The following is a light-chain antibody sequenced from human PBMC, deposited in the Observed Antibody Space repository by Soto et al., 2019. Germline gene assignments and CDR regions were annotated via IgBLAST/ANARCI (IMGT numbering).Light chain of an antibody. Sequence: EIVMTQSPVALSVSPGERAALSCRASQSVGRNFAWYQQRPGQDPRVLIYGTTTRVTAVPARFSGSGSGTDFTLIISSVQSEDFAVYYCEQYNSWPYTFGQGTRLEIK. CDR2: GTT. J-gene: IGKJ2*01. CDR1: QSVGRN. V-gene: IGKV3-15*01. CDR3: EQYNSWPYT.